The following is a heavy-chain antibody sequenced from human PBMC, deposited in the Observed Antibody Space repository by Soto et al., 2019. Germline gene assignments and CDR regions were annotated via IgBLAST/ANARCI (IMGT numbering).Heavy chain of an antibody. Sequence: ESGGGLVKPGGSLRLSCAASGFTFSSYTMNWVRQAPGKGLEWVSSISGSSSYIYYADSVKGRFTVSRDNAKNSLYLQMNSLRAEDTAVYYCARDLHCISTYCPYYYGMDVWGQGTTVTVSS. D-gene: IGHD2-2*01. CDR3: ARDLHCISTYCPYYYGMDV. CDR1: GFTFSSYT. V-gene: IGHV3-21*01. CDR2: ISGSSSYI. J-gene: IGHJ6*02.